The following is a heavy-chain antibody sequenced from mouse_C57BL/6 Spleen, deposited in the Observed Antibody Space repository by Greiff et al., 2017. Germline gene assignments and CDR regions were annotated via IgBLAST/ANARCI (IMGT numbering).Heavy chain of an antibody. Sequence: QVQLQQPGAELVRPGSSVKLSCKASGYTFTSYWMHWVKQRPIQGLEWIGNIDPSDSETHYNQKFKDKATLTVDKSSSTAYMQLSSLTSEDSAVYYCARSPGSRGDCFDYWGQGTTLTVSS. CDR2: IDPSDSET. D-gene: IGHD1-1*01. J-gene: IGHJ2*01. CDR3: ARSPGSRGDCFDY. CDR1: GYTFTSYW. V-gene: IGHV1-52*01.